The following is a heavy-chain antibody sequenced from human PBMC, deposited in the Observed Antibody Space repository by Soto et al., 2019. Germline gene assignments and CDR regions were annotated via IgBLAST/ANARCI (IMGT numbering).Heavy chain of an antibody. CDR3: AKELVITTHYYSMDV. Sequence: QVQLVESGGGVVQPGRSLRLSCAASGFTFSSYGMHWVRQAPGKGLAWVAVIWYDGSNKYYADSVKGRFTISRDNSKNTLYLQMNSLRAEDTAVYYCAKELVITTHYYSMDVWGQGTTVTVSS. CDR1: GFTFSSYG. D-gene: IGHD3-22*01. V-gene: IGHV3-33*06. CDR2: IWYDGSNK. J-gene: IGHJ6*02.